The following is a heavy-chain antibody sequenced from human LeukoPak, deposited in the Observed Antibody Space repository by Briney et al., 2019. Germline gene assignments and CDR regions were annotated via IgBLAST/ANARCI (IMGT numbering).Heavy chain of an antibody. CDR3: ARGGSGSYYYFDY. D-gene: IGHD1-26*01. CDR1: GGSISSYY. Sequence: SETLSLTCTVSGGSISSYYWSWIRQPPGKGLEWIGYIYYSGSTNYNPSLKSRVTISVDTSKNQFSLKLSSVTAADTAVYYCARGGSGSYYYFDYWGQGTLVTVSS. CDR2: IYYSGST. J-gene: IGHJ4*02. V-gene: IGHV4-59*01.